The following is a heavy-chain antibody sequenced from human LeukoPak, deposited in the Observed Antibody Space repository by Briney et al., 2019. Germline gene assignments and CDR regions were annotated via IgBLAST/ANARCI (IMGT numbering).Heavy chain of an antibody. D-gene: IGHD6-13*01. CDR2: IYHSGST. Sequence: SETLSLTCSVSGVSISSGSNYWGWIRQPPGKTLEWIGSIYHSGSTYYNPSLKSRVTISVDTSRNQFSLKLSSVTAADTAVYYCARERVGGQQLVPSHFDYWGQGTLVTVSS. CDR3: ARERVGGQQLVPSHFDY. J-gene: IGHJ4*02. CDR1: GVSISSGSNY. V-gene: IGHV4-39*07.